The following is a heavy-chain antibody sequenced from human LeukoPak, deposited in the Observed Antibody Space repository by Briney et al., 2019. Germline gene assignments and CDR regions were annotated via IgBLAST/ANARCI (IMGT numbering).Heavy chain of an antibody. CDR3: ARLPQLWFPFDY. D-gene: IGHD5-18*01. CDR2: IYYSGST. V-gene: IGHV4-59*05. Sequence: SETLSLTCTVSGGSISYYYWNWIRQPAGKGLEWIGSIYYSGSTYYNPSLKSRVTISVDTSKNQFSLKLSSVTAADTAVYYCARLPQLWFPFDYWGQGTLVTVSS. J-gene: IGHJ4*02. CDR1: GGSISYYY.